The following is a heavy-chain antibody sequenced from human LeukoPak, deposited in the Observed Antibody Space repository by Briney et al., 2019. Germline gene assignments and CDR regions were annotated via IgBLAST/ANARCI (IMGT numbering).Heavy chain of an antibody. CDR2: ISAYNGNT. CDR3: ARDGTSSSWYRMYYYGMDV. Sequence: ASVKVSCKASGYTFTSYGVSWVRQAPGQGLEWMGWISAYNGNTNYAQKLQGRVTMTTDTSTSTAYMELRSLRSDDTAVYYCARDGTSSSWYRMYYYGMDVWGQGTTVTVSS. CDR1: GYTFTSYG. J-gene: IGHJ6*02. V-gene: IGHV1-18*01. D-gene: IGHD6-13*01.